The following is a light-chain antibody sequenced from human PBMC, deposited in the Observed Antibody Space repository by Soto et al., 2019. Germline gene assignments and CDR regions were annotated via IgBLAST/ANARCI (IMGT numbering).Light chain of an antibody. CDR2: DDS. Sequence: SYELTQPPSVTVAPGQTASIACGSTSIGIKGVYWYQQKPGQAPVLVVSDDSDRPSGIPERFSGSKSGNTATLTINRVEAGDEADYYCQVWDSSSDHSGVFGGGTKLTVL. CDR1: SIGIKG. CDR3: QVWDSSSDHSGV. V-gene: IGLV3-21*02. J-gene: IGLJ2*01.